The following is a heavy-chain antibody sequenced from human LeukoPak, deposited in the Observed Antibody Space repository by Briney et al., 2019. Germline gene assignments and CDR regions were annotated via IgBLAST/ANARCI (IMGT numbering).Heavy chain of an antibody. J-gene: IGHJ4*02. CDR3: ARHGGRYSYGVGEFDY. Sequence: PSETLSLTCTVSGGSISSYYWSWIRQPPGKGLEWIGYIYYSGSTNYNPSLKSRVTISVDTSKNQFSLKLSSVTAAGTALYYCARHGGRYSYGVGEFDYWGQGTLVTVSS. D-gene: IGHD5-18*01. V-gene: IGHV4-59*08. CDR2: IYYSGST. CDR1: GGSISSYY.